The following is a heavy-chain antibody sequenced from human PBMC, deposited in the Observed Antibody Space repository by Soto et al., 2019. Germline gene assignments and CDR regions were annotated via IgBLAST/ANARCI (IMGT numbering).Heavy chain of an antibody. J-gene: IGHJ5*02. V-gene: IGHV4-34*01. CDR3: ARGQRITIFGVVIMTPYNWFDP. CDR2: INHSGST. CDR1: GGSFSGYY. D-gene: IGHD3-3*01. Sequence: QVQLQQWGAGLLKPSETLSLTCAVYGGSFSGYYWSWIRQPPGKGLEWIGEINHSGSTNYNPSLKIRVTLPVDTSKNQISLKLSSVTAADTAVYYCARGQRITIFGVVIMTPYNWFDPWGQGTLVTVSS.